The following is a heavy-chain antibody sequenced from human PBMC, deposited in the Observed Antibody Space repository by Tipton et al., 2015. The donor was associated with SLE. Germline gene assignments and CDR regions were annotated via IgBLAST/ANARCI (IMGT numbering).Heavy chain of an antibody. J-gene: IGHJ4*02. CDR3: ARYTGTTPADY. V-gene: IGHV3-11*06. Sequence: SLRLSCAASGFTFSDYYMSWIRQAPGKGLEWVSYISSSSSYTNYADSVKGRFTISRDNAKNSLYLQMNSLRAEDTAVYYCARYTGTTPADYWGQGTLVTVSS. CDR1: GFTFSDYY. D-gene: IGHD1-7*01. CDR2: ISSSSSYT.